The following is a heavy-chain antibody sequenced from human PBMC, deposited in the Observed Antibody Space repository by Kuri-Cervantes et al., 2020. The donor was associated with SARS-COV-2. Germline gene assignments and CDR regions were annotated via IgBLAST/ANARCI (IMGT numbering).Heavy chain of an antibody. CDR2: IRYDGSNK. CDR1: GFTFSSYG. J-gene: IGHJ6*03. V-gene: IGHV3-30*02. Sequence: GESLKISCAASGFTFSSYGMHWGRQAPGKGLEWVAFIRYDGSNKYYADSVKGRFTISRDNSKNTLYLQMNSLRAEDTAVYYCAKDSIRFLEWLYYMDVWGKGTTVTVSS. CDR3: AKDSIRFLEWLYYMDV. D-gene: IGHD3-3*01.